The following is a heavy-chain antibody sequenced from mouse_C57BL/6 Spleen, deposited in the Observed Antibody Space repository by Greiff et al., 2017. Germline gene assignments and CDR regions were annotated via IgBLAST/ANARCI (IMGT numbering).Heavy chain of an antibody. Sequence: VQLQQPGAELVKPGASVKLSCKASGYTFTSYWMHWVKQRPGQGLEWIGMIHPNSGSTNYNEKFKSKATLTVDKSSSTAYMQLSSLTSEDSAVYYCARYPSESSYVDYWGQGTTLTVSS. V-gene: IGHV1-64*01. CDR3: ARYPSESSYVDY. CDR1: GYTFTSYW. J-gene: IGHJ2*01. D-gene: IGHD1-1*01. CDR2: IHPNSGST.